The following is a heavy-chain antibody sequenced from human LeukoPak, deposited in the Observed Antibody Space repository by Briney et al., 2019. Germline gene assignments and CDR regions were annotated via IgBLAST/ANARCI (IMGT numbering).Heavy chain of an antibody. Sequence: GGSLRLSCAASGFTFSSYEMNWVRQAPGKGLEWVAYISGSSTNTKHADSVKGRLTISRDNAKNSLYLQMTSLRAEDTAVYYCARSRGVTTSYNFDYWGQGTLVTVSS. D-gene: IGHD4-17*01. CDR3: ARSRGVTTSYNFDY. CDR1: GFTFSSYE. J-gene: IGHJ4*02. CDR2: ISGSSTNT. V-gene: IGHV3-48*03.